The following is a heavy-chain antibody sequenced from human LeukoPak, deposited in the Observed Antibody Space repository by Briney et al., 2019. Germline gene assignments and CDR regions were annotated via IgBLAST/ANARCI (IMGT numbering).Heavy chain of an antibody. CDR3: ARDFWFGETPDALASHAFDI. D-gene: IGHD3-10*01. CDR2: INPSGGST. V-gene: IGHV1-46*01. J-gene: IGHJ3*02. Sequence: GASVKVSCKASGYTFTSYYMHWVRQAPGQGLEWMGIINPSGGSTSYAQKFQGRVTMTRDTSTSTVYMELSSLRSEDTAVYYCARDFWFGETPDALASHAFDIWGQGTTVTVSS. CDR1: GYTFTSYY.